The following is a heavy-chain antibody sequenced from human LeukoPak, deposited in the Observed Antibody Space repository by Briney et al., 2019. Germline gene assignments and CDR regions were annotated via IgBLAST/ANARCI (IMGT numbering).Heavy chain of an antibody. CDR2: INPNSGGT. V-gene: IGHV1-2*02. CDR1: GYTFTGYY. Sequence: ASVKVSCKASGYTFTGYYMHWVRQAPGQGLERMGWINPNSGGTNYAQKFQGRVTMTRDTSISTAYMELSRLRSDDTAVYYCARAPGGGVWWHFDYWGQGTLVTVSS. J-gene: IGHJ4*02. D-gene: IGHD2-8*02. CDR3: ARAPGGGVWWHFDY.